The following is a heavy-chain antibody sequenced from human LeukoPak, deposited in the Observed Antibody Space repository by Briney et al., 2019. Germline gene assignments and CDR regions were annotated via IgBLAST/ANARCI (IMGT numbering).Heavy chain of an antibody. CDR1: GYTFTSYG. CDR3: ARIRDTVFWSGYYHKRYYFDY. V-gene: IGHV1-18*01. Sequence: ASVKVSCKASGYTFTSYGISWVRQAPGQGLERLGWISAYNGNTNYAQKLHGRVTMTTDTSTSTAYMELRSLRSDDTAVYYCARIRDTVFWSGYYHKRYYFDYWGQGTLVTVSS. CDR2: ISAYNGNT. D-gene: IGHD3-3*01. J-gene: IGHJ4*02.